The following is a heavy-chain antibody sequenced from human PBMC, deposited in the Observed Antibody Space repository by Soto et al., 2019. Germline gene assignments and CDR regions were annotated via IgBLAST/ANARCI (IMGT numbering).Heavy chain of an antibody. CDR3: AKDRPDYIWGSYRLPYGY. V-gene: IGHV3-23*01. D-gene: IGHD3-16*02. CDR2: ISGSGGST. CDR1: GFTFSSYA. J-gene: IGHJ4*02. Sequence: GGSLRLSCAASGFTFSSYAMSWVRQAPGKGLEWVSAISGSGGSTYYADSVKGRFTISRDNSKNTLYLQMNSLRAEDTAVYYCAKDRPDYIWGSYRLPYGYWGQGTLVTVSS.